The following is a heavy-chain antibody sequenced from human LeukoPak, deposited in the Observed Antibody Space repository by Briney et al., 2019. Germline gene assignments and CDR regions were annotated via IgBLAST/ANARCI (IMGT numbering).Heavy chain of an antibody. CDR3: AKDQAAEMATTYYFDY. V-gene: IGHV3-33*06. J-gene: IGHJ4*02. CDR2: IWYDGSNK. Sequence: GGSLRLSCAASGFTFSSYGMHWVRQAPGKGLEWVAVIWYDGSNKYYADSVKGRFTISRDNSKNTLYLQMDSLRAEDTAVYYCAKDQAAEMATTYYFDYWGQGTLVTVSS. CDR1: GFTFSSYG. D-gene: IGHD5-24*01.